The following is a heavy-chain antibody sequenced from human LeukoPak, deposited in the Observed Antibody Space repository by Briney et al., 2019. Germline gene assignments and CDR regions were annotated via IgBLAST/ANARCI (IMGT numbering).Heavy chain of an antibody. CDR1: GYTFTGYY. V-gene: IGHV1-2*02. D-gene: IGHD3-3*01. Sequence: ASVKVSCKASGYTFTGYYMHWVRQAPGQGLEWMGWINPNSGGTNYAQKFQGRVTMTRDTSISTAYMELSRLRSDDTAVYYCAREPKYYDFWSGYSTSSHFDYWGQGTLVTVSS. CDR2: INPNSGGT. CDR3: AREPKYYDFWSGYSTSSHFDY. J-gene: IGHJ4*02.